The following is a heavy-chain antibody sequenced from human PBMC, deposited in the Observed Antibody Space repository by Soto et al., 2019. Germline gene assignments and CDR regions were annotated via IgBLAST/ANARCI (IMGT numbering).Heavy chain of an antibody. CDR3: ASGVDRGRTVGFDY. J-gene: IGHJ4*02. Sequence: GASVKVSCKASGYSFTSYAISLVRQAPGQGLEWMGGIIPIFGTANYAQKFQGRVTITADESTSTAYMELSSLRSEDTAVYYCASGVDRGRTVGFDYWGQGTLVTVSS. CDR2: IIPIFGTA. D-gene: IGHD2-15*01. V-gene: IGHV1-69*13. CDR1: GYSFTSYA.